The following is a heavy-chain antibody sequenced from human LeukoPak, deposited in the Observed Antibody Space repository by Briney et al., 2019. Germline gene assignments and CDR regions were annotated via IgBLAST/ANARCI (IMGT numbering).Heavy chain of an antibody. V-gene: IGHV4-59*12. D-gene: IGHD3-22*01. CDR2: IYYSGST. J-gene: IGHJ4*02. CDR3: ARDRSSGYYSFDY. CDR1: GGSISSYY. Sequence: SETLSLTCTVSGGSISSYYWSWIRQPPGKGLEWIGYIYYSGSTNYNPSLKSRVTISVDTSKNQFSLKLSSVTAADTAVYYCARDRSSGYYSFDYWGQGTLVTVSS.